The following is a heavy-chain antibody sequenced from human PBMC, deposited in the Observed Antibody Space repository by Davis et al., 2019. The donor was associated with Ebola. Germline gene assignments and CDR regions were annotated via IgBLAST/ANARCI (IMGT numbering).Heavy chain of an antibody. CDR2: ISSSSSYI. V-gene: IGHV3-21*04. D-gene: IGHD3-3*02. J-gene: IGHJ4*02. Sequence: GESLKISCAASGFTFSSYGMNWVRQAPGKGLEWVSSISSSSSYIYYADSVKGRFTISRDNAKNSLYLQMNSLRAEDTAVYYCARTPFGEWLFGDYYFDYWGQGTLVTVSS. CDR3: ARTPFGEWLFGDYYFDY. CDR1: GFTFSSYG.